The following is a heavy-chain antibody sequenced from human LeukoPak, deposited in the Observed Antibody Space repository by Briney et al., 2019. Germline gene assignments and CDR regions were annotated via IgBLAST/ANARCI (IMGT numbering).Heavy chain of an antibody. V-gene: IGHV3-23*01. Sequence: GGSLRLSCAASGFTFSSYAMSWVRQAPGKGLEWVSAISGSGGSTYYADSVKGRFTISRDNSKNTLYLQMNSLRAEDTAVYYCAKGPNAPTYYYYYMDVWGKGITVTVSS. J-gene: IGHJ6*03. CDR1: GFTFSSYA. D-gene: IGHD2-2*01. CDR2: ISGSGGST. CDR3: AKGPNAPTYYYYYMDV.